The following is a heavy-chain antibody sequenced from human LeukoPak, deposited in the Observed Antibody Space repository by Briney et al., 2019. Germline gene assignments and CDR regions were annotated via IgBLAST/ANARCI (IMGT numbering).Heavy chain of an antibody. CDR3: AREEMATIDY. Sequence: GGSLRLSCAASGFTFDDYGMSWVRQAPGEGLGWGSGINWNVGSTGYADSVKGRFTISRDNAKNSLCLQMNSLRAEDTALYYCAREEMATIDYWGQGTLVTVSS. CDR1: GFTFDDYG. J-gene: IGHJ4*02. D-gene: IGHD5-24*01. V-gene: IGHV3-20*04. CDR2: INWNVGST.